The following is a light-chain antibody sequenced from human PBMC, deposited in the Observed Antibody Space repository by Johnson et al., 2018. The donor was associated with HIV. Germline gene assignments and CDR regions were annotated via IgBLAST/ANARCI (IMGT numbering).Light chain of an antibody. Sequence: QSVLTQPPSVSAAPGQKVTISCSGSSFNIGNNYVSWYQQLPGTAPKLLIYENNKRPSGMPDSFSGSTSGTSATLGITGLQTGDEADYYCGTWDYSMSAGFFGTVTKVTVL. CDR3: GTWDYSMSAGF. J-gene: IGLJ1*01. CDR2: ENN. CDR1: SFNIGNNY. V-gene: IGLV1-51*02.